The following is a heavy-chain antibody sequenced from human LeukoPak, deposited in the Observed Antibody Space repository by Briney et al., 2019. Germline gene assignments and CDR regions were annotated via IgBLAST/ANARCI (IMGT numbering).Heavy chain of an antibody. CDR2: ISNSGFYI. CDR3: AKDRETTASGTFDF. D-gene: IGHD6-13*01. V-gene: IGHV3-21*03. CDR1: GFTLSSYT. J-gene: IGHJ4*02. Sequence: GGSLRLSCAASGFTLSSYTTNWVRQAPGKGLEWVSSISNSGFYIYYADSVKGRFVVSRDNANNSLYLQMNSLRAEDTGVYFCAKDRETTASGTFDFRGRGTLVTVSS.